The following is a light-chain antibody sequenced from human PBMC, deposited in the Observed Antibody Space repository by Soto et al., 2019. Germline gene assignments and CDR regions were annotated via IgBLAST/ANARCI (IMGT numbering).Light chain of an antibody. CDR3: CSRTSTSTRV. CDR2: DVS. Sequence: QSALTQPASVSGSPGQSITISCTGTSSDVGGYNHVSWYQQHPGKAPKVLIYDVSRRPSEVSNRFSGSKSGNTASLTISGLQADDEADYYCCSRTSTSTRVFGGGTQLTVL. J-gene: IGLJ2*01. CDR1: SSDVGGYNH. V-gene: IGLV2-14*01.